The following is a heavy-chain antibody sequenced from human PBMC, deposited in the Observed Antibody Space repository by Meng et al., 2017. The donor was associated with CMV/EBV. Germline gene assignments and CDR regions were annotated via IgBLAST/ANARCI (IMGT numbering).Heavy chain of an antibody. J-gene: IGHJ6*02. V-gene: IGHV3-30-3*01. D-gene: IGHD3-3*01. CDR1: GFTFSSCA. CDR2: IRYDGSNK. Sequence: GESLKISCAASGFTFSSCAMHWVRQAPGKGLEWVAFIRYDGSNKYYADSVKGRFTISRDNSKNTLYLQMNSLRAEDTAVYYCAREALLELVDGDYYYYGMDVWGQGTTVTVSS. CDR3: AREALLELVDGDYYYYGMDV.